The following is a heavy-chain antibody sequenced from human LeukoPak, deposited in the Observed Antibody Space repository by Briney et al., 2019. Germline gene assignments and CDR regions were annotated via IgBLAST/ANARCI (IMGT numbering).Heavy chain of an antibody. CDR2: ITGSGGNT. CDR1: GFIFSSYS. Sequence: GGSLRLSCAASGFIFSSYSMSWVRQAPGKGLEWVSVITGSGGNTYYADSVKGRFTISKDNSKNTVYLQMSSLRVDDTAVYYCAKESGYDLAAHFWGQGTLVTVSS. CDR3: AKESGYDLAAHF. V-gene: IGHV3-23*01. D-gene: IGHD5-12*01. J-gene: IGHJ4*02.